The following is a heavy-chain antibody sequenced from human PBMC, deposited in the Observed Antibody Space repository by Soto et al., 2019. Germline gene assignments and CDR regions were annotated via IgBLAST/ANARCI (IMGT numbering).Heavy chain of an antibody. CDR3: AREGHDYVRYWFDP. CDR1: GGSISSGGYY. V-gene: IGHV4-31*03. Sequence: QVQLQESGPGLVKPSQTLSLTCTVSGGSISSGGYYWSWIRQHPGKGLEWIGYIYYSGSTYYNPSLTSRVTISVDTSKNQFSLKLSSVTAADTAVYYCAREGHDYVRYWFDPWGQGTLVTVSS. J-gene: IGHJ5*02. CDR2: IYYSGST. D-gene: IGHD4-17*01.